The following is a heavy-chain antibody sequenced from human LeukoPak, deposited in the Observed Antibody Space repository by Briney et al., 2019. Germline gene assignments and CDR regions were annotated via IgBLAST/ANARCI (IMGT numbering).Heavy chain of an antibody. CDR2: ISYDGSNK. CDR3: AKAVNYYMDV. V-gene: IGHV3-30*18. Sequence: GGSLRLSCAASGFTFSSYWMSWVRQAPGKGLEWVAVISYDGSNKYYADSVKGRFTISRDNSKNTLYLQMNSLRAEDTALYYCAKAVNYYMDVWGKGTTVTISS. J-gene: IGHJ6*03. CDR1: GFTFSSYW.